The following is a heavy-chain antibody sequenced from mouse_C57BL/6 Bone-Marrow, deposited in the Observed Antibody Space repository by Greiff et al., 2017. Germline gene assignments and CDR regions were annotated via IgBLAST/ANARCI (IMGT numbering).Heavy chain of an antibody. V-gene: IGHV5-6*01. CDR3: ARHRVAY. J-gene: IGHJ3*01. CDR2: ISSGGSYT. CDR1: GFTFSSYG. Sequence: EVKLVESGGDLVKPGGSLKLSCAASGFTFSSYGMSWVRQTPDKRLEWVATISSGGSYTYYPDSVKGRFTISRDNAKNTLYLQMSSLKSEDTAMYYCARHRVAYWGQGTLVTVSA.